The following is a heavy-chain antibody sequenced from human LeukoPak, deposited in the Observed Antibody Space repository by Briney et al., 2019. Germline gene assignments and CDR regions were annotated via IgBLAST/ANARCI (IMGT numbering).Heavy chain of an antibody. V-gene: IGHV1-2*02. CDR3: ARDNDSRDPPHFDY. CDR1: GYTFTGYY. D-gene: IGHD3-16*01. CDR2: INPKNDVT. Sequence: GASVKVSCEASGYTFTGYYMHWVRQAPGQGLEWMGWINPKNDVTKFAQKLQGGVTMTSDRSTSTAYMELSRLRSEDTAVYYCARDNDSRDPPHFDYWGQGTLVTVSS. J-gene: IGHJ4*02.